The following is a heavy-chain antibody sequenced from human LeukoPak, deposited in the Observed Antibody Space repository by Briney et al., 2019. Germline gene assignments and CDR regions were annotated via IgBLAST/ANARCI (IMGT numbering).Heavy chain of an antibody. Sequence: ASVNVSCRAFGYTFDTSSISWVRQAPGQRLEWMGWISPNNGNTHYAQGVQGRVTMTTDTSRSTAYMELRSLRSDDTAVYYCTRVRNSNNWWGAFDIWGQGTMVTVSS. CDR3: TRVRNSNNWWGAFDI. V-gene: IGHV1-18*01. CDR1: GYTFDTSS. D-gene: IGHD1-1*01. J-gene: IGHJ3*02. CDR2: ISPNNGNT.